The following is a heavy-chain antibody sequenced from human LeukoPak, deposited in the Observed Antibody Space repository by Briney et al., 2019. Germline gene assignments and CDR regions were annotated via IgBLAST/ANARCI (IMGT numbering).Heavy chain of an antibody. Sequence: GRSLRLSCAASGFTFSSYGMHWVRQAPGKGLEWVAVISYDGSNKYYADSVKGRFTIPRDNSKNTLYLQMNSLRAEDTAVYYCAKDFGELLGFLDYWGQGTLVTVSS. CDR1: GFTFSSYG. CDR2: ISYDGSNK. CDR3: AKDFGELLGFLDY. D-gene: IGHD3-10*01. V-gene: IGHV3-30*18. J-gene: IGHJ4*02.